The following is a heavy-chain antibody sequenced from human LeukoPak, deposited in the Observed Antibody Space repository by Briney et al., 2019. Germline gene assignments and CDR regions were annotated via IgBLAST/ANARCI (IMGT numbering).Heavy chain of an antibody. CDR1: GGSISSYY. J-gene: IGHJ4*02. CDR3: ARDLRVLWFGELLTNYFDY. V-gene: IGHV4-59*12. D-gene: IGHD3-10*01. Sequence: SETLSLTCTVSGGSISSYYWSWIRQPPGKGLEWIGSIYYSGSTYYNPSLKSRVTISVDTSKNQFSLKLSSVTAADTAVYYCARDLRVLWFGELLTNYFDYWGQGTLVTVSS. CDR2: IYYSGST.